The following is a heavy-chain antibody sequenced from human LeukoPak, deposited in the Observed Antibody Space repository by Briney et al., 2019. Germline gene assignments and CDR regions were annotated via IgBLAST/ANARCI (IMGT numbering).Heavy chain of an antibody. CDR2: IHYSGSP. J-gene: IGHJ4*02. D-gene: IGHD3-10*01. CDR3: AKVFENWDMVRRSTQYYFDY. Sequence: SEALALSCRVSGVSVSGVYWSWIRQPPGKGLEWIWYIHYSGSPTYNPSLKSRLTISVDTSENKISLKLSSVTAADTAMYYCAKVFENWDMVRRSTQYYFDYWGQGTLVTVSS. CDR1: GVSVSGVY. V-gene: IGHV4-59*02.